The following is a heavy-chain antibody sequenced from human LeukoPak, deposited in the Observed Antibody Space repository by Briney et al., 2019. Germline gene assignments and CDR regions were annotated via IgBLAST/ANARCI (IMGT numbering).Heavy chain of an antibody. J-gene: IGHJ6*03. Sequence: SETLSLTCTVSGYSISSGYYWGWIRQPPGKGLEWIGSIYHSGSTYYNPSLKSRVTISVDTSKNQFSLKLSSVTAADTAVYYCASSVTTDYYYYYMDVWGKGTTVTISS. V-gene: IGHV4-38-2*02. D-gene: IGHD4-17*01. CDR1: GYSISSGYY. CDR3: ASSVTTDYYYYYMDV. CDR2: IYHSGST.